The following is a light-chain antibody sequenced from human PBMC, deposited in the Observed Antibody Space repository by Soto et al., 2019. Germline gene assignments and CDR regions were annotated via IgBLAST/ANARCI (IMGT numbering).Light chain of an antibody. CDR3: CSSAPESTYV. CDR2: KGT. V-gene: IGLV2-23*01. J-gene: IGLJ1*01. CDR1: SDDVGAYNS. Sequence: QSALAQPASVSGSPGQSITISCTGTSDDVGAYNSVSWYQQLPHKAPQVILYKGTQRPSGVSSRFYGSTSGNAASLTISGLQADDEADYFCCSSAPESTYVFGTGTKSPS.